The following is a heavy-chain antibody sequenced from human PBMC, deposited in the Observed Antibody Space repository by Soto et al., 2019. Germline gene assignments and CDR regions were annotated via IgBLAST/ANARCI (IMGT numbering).Heavy chain of an antibody. CDR3: ARDKADLEFHYDSSGYGAFDI. V-gene: IGHV3-74*01. CDR1: GFTFSSYW. CDR2: INSDGSST. D-gene: IGHD3-22*01. Sequence: GGSLRLSCAASGFTFSSYWMHWVRQAPGKGLVWVSRINSDGSSTSYADSVKGRFTISRDNAKNTLYLQMNSLRAEDTAVYYCARDKADLEFHYDSSGYGAFDIWGQGTMVTVSS. J-gene: IGHJ3*02.